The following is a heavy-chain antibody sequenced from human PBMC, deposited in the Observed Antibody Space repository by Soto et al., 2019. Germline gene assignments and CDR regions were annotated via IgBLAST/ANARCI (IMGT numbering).Heavy chain of an antibody. D-gene: IGHD3-22*01. J-gene: IGHJ6*02. V-gene: IGHV3-64D*06. CDR2: ISSNGGST. CDR1: GCTFSNYA. Sequence: GGSLRLSGACSGCTFSNYAMHCVRHGPGKGLDYVSAISSNGGSTYYADSVKGRFTISRDNSKNTLYLQMGSLRAEDTAVYYSVKDLPLYYYDSSGSYGMDVWGQGTTVTVSS. CDR3: VKDLPLYYYDSSGSYGMDV.